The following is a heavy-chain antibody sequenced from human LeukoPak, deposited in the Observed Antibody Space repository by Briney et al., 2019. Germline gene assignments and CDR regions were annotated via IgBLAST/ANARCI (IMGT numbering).Heavy chain of an antibody. Sequence: GGSLRLSCAASGFTFSSYWMSWVRQAPGKGLEWVANIKQDGSEKYYVDSVKGRFTISRDNAKNSLYLQMNSLRAEDTAVYYCERVNDFWSGYYAYYYYYGMDVWGQGTSVTVSS. CDR1: GFTFSSYW. CDR3: ERVNDFWSGYYAYYYYYGMDV. V-gene: IGHV3-7*05. J-gene: IGHJ6*02. CDR2: IKQDGSEK. D-gene: IGHD3-3*01.